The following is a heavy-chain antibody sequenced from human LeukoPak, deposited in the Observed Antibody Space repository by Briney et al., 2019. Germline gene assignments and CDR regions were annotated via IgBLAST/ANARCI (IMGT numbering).Heavy chain of an antibody. Sequence: PSETLSLTCTVSGGSISSSSYYWGWIRQPPGKGLEWIGSIYYSGSTYYNPSLKSRVTISVDTSKNQFSLKLSSVTAADTAVYYCARHGAGLDPVVVYFDYWGQGTLVTVSS. CDR3: ARHGAGLDPVVVYFDY. D-gene: IGHD2-15*01. J-gene: IGHJ4*02. V-gene: IGHV4-39*01. CDR1: GGSISSSSYY. CDR2: IYYSGST.